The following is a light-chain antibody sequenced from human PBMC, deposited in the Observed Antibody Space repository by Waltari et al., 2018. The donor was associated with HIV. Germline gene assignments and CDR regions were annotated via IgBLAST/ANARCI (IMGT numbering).Light chain of an antibody. J-gene: IGLJ2*01. CDR2: DNN. CDR3: QSFDNSLI. V-gene: IGLV1-40*01. Sequence: QSVLTQPHSVSGAPGQRVTISCTGTSSNIGAGYAVHWYQQVAGTAPKLLIYDNNNRPSGVPDRFSGSKSGTSASLVIAGLQAEDEADYYCQSFDNSLIFGGGTKLTVL. CDR1: SSNIGAGYA.